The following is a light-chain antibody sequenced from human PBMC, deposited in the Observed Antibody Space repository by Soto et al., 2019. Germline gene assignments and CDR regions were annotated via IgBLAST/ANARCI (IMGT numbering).Light chain of an antibody. V-gene: IGKV3-11*01. CDR1: QSVSSY. CDR2: DAS. J-gene: IGKJ4*01. Sequence: EIVLTQSPATLSLSPGERATLSCRASQSVSSYLAWYQQKPGQAPRLLIYDASNRATGIPARFSGSGSGTHCSLDVSRIEPQDFAVYHGLQRSNLPLTFGGAMKVVIK. CDR3: LQRSNLPLT.